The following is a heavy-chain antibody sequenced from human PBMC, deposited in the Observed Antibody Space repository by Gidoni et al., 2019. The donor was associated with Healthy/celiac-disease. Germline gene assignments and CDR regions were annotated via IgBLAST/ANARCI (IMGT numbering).Heavy chain of an antibody. CDR1: GYTFTSYG. CDR2: ISAYNGNT. J-gene: IGHJ6*02. CDR3: ARDGPGYCSSTSCYNDYYYYGMDV. Sequence: QVQLVQSGAEVKKPGASVKVSCKASGYTFTSYGISWVRQAPGQGLEWMGWISAYNGNTNYAQKLQGRVTMTTDTSTSTAYMELRSLRSDDTAVYYCARDGPGYCSSTSCYNDYYYYGMDVWGQGTTVTVSS. D-gene: IGHD2-2*01. V-gene: IGHV1-18*01.